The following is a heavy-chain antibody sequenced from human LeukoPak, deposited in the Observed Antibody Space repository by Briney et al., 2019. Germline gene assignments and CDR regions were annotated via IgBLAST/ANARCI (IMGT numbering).Heavy chain of an antibody. V-gene: IGHV3-74*01. CDR2: INSDGSST. Sequence: QPGGSLRLSCAASGFTFSGHWMHWVRQAPGKGLVWVSLINSDGSSTSYADSVKGRFTISRDNSKNTLYLQMNSLRAEDTAVYYCARDRDFYGSGSSQFDDWGQGTLVTVSS. CDR1: GFTFSGHW. D-gene: IGHD3-10*01. CDR3: ARDRDFYGSGSSQFDD. J-gene: IGHJ4*02.